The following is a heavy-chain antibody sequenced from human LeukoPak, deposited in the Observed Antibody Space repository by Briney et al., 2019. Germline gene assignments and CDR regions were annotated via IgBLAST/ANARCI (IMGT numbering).Heavy chain of an antibody. J-gene: IGHJ6*02. CDR2: INPNSGGT. Sequence: GASVKVSCKASGYTFTGYYMHWVRQAPGQGLEWMGWINPNSGGTNYAQKFQGRVTVTRDTSISTAYMELSRLRSDDTAVYYCARDITGTTPQPSRGETKEYYYYGMDVWGQGTTVTVSS. CDR3: ARDITGTTPQPSRGETKEYYYYGMDV. D-gene: IGHD1-20*01. V-gene: IGHV1-2*02. CDR1: GYTFTGYY.